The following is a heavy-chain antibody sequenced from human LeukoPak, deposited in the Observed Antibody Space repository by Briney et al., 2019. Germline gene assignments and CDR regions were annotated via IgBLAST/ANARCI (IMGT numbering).Heavy chain of an antibody. J-gene: IGHJ4*02. D-gene: IGHD6-13*01. CDR1: GFTFSNFA. V-gene: IGHV3-30-3*01. CDR3: ARDQSAGYSTSGSSSWGRLGG. Sequence: QSGGSLRLSCAASGFTFSNFAFHWVRQAPGKGLEWVAVISFDGSSKYYADSVEGRFTISRDNSENTLYLQMNSLRSEDTAVYHCARDQSAGYSTSGSSSWGRLGGWGQGTLVTVSS. CDR2: ISFDGSSK.